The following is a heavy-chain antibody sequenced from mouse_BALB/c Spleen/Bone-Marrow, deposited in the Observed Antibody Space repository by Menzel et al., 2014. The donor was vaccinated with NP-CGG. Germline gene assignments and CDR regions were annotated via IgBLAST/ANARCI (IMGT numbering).Heavy chain of an antibody. CDR2: INPSTGYT. CDR3: ARSRDGYDSFAY. V-gene: IGHV1-7*01. J-gene: IGHJ3*01. Sequence: QVQLKQSGAELAKPGASVKMSCKASGYTFTSYWMHWVKQRPGQGLEWIGYINPSTGYTEYNQKFKDKAILTADKSSSTAYMQLSSLTSEDSAVYYCARSRDGYDSFAYWGQGTLVTVSA. D-gene: IGHD2-2*01. CDR1: GYTFTSYW.